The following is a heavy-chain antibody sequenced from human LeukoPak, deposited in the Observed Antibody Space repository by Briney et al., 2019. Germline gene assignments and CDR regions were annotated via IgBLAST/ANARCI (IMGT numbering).Heavy chain of an antibody. CDR3: ARALPGDYYYPMDV. CDR2: ISGSGGST. Sequence: GSLRLSCAASGFTFSSYAMSWVRQAPGKGLEWVSAISGSGGSTYYADSVKGRFTISRDKSKNTLYLQMNSLRVEDTAVYYCARALPGDYYYPMDVWGQGTTVTVSS. J-gene: IGHJ6*02. V-gene: IGHV3-23*01. CDR1: GFTFSSYA. D-gene: IGHD1-14*01.